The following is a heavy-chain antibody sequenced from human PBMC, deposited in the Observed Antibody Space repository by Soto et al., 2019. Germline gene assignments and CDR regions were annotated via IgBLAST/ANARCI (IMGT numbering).Heavy chain of an antibody. CDR1: GYTFTSYG. Sequence: GASVKVSCKASGYTFTSYGISWVRQAPGQGLEWMGWISAYNGNTNYAQKLQGRVTMTTDTSTSTAYMELRSLRSDDTAVYYCARLSGSYPKPEFDYWGQGTLVTVSS. J-gene: IGHJ4*02. V-gene: IGHV1-18*04. CDR3: ARLSGSYPKPEFDY. CDR2: ISAYNGNT. D-gene: IGHD1-26*01.